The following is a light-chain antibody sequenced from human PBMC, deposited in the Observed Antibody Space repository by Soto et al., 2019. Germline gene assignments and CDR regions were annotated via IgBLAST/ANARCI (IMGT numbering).Light chain of an antibody. J-gene: IGLJ2*01. CDR3: SSYAGTNNVL. CDR2: EVT. CDR1: SSDVGAYNY. Sequence: QSVLTQPPSASGSPGQSVTISCTGTSSDVGAYNYVSWYQQYPGKAPKLMIYEVTKRPSGVPDRFSGSKSGNTASLTVSGLQAEDEAGYYCSSYAGTNNVLFGGGTKLTVL. V-gene: IGLV2-8*01.